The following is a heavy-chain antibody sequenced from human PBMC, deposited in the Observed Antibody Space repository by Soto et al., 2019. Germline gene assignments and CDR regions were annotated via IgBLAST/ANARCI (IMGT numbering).Heavy chain of an antibody. CDR1: GFDFKTYI. CDR3: ARALGVAGSYDY. Sequence: EVQLVESEGGLVKPGGSLRLSCAASGFDFKTYIINWVRQAPGKGLEWVSSISGSGSNIYYADSVKGRFFISRDNAKNSLYLQMNSLRAEDTAVYYCARALGVAGSYDYWGQGTLVTVSS. V-gene: IGHV3-21*01. CDR2: ISGSGSNI. J-gene: IGHJ4*02. D-gene: IGHD6-19*01.